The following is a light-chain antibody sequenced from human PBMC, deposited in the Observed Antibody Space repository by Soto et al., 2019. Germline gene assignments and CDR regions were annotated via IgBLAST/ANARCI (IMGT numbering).Light chain of an antibody. CDR1: QSVADNH. V-gene: IGKV3-20*01. CDR2: DAS. J-gene: IGKJ3*01. Sequence: EVVLTQSPGTLSLSAGERATLSCRASQSVADNHLAWYQQMPGQAPRLLIYDASTRAAGIPDRFSGSGSGTDFTLTISRLEPEDFGVYFCHHYTRSPIFTFGPGTTVD. CDR3: HHYTRSPIFT.